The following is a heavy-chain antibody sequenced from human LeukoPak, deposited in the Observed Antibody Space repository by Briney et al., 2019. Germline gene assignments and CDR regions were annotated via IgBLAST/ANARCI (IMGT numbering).Heavy chain of an antibody. CDR1: GFTFSSYA. J-gene: IGHJ4*02. CDR2: ISYDGSNK. V-gene: IGHV3-30-3*01. Sequence: PGGSLRLSCAASGFTFSSYAMLWVRQAPGKGLEWVAVISYDGSNKYYADSVKGRFTISRDNSKNTLYLQMNSLRAEDTAVYYCAKDMGRYYYDSSGPNWGQGTLVTVSS. D-gene: IGHD3-22*01. CDR3: AKDMGRYYYDSSGPN.